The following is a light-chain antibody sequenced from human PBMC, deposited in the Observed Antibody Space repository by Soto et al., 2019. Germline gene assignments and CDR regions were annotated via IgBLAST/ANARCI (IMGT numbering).Light chain of an antibody. CDR3: QHYGTSAL. V-gene: IGKV3-20*01. Sequence: EIVLTQSPGTLSLSPGERATLSCRASQSVSSSYLACYQQKPGQAPRLLIYDASRATGIPDRFSGSGSGTDFTLTITRLEPEDFDVYYCQHYGTSALFGPGTKVDI. J-gene: IGKJ3*01. CDR2: DAS. CDR1: QSVSSSY.